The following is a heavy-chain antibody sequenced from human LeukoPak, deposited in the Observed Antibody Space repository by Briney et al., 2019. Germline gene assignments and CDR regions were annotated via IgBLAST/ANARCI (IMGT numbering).Heavy chain of an antibody. Sequence: SETLSLTCTVSGGSFSSYYWSWIRQPPGKGLEWIGYIYYSGSTNYNPSLKSRVAISVDTSNNQFSLELSSVTAADTAVYYCARDSSGYRRGSFDYWGQGTLVTVSS. CDR2: IYYSGST. V-gene: IGHV4-59*01. D-gene: IGHD3-22*01. CDR3: ARDSSGYRRGSFDY. CDR1: GGSFSSYY. J-gene: IGHJ4*02.